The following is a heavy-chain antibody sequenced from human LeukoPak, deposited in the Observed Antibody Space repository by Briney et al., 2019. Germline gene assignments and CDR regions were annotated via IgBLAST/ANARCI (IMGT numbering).Heavy chain of an antibody. Sequence: GGSLRLSCAASGFSFSNYNMNWVRQAPGKGLEWVSGISGSGGSTYYADSVKGRFTISRDNSKNTLDLQMNSLRAEDTAVYYCARGGRGIAARLFDYWGQGTLVTVSS. CDR3: ARGGRGIAARLFDY. J-gene: IGHJ4*02. D-gene: IGHD6-6*01. V-gene: IGHV3-23*01. CDR1: GFSFSNYN. CDR2: ISGSGGST.